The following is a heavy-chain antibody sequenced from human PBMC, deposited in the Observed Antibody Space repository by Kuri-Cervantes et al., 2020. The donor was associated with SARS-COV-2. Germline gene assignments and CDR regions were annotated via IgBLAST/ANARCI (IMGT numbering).Heavy chain of an antibody. D-gene: IGHD6-13*01. CDR3: ARFSAAAGQRTFDY. CDR2: INHSGST. CDR1: GGSFSGYY. V-gene: IGHV4-34*01. Sequence: GSLRLSCAVYGGSFSGYYWSWIRQPPGKGLEWTGEINHSGSTNYNPSLKSRVTISVDTSKNQFSLKLSSVTAADTAVYYCARFSAAAGQRTFDYWGQGTLVTVSS. J-gene: IGHJ4*02.